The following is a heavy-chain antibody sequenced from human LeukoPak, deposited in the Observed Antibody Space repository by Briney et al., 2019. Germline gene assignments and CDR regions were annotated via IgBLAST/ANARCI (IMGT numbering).Heavy chain of an antibody. J-gene: IGHJ3*01. CDR2: ISSSSSYI. D-gene: IGHD3-22*01. CDR1: GFTFSSYN. CDR3: ARGPDYYDSSGYPSAL. Sequence: GGSLRLSCAASGFTFSSYNMNWVRQAPGKGLEWVSSISSSSSYIYYADSVKGRFTISRDNAKNSLYLQMNSLRAEDTAVYYCARGPDYYDSSGYPSALWGQGTMVTVTS. V-gene: IGHV3-21*01.